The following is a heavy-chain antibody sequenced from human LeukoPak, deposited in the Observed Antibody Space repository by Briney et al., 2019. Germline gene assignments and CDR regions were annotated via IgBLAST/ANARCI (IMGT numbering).Heavy chain of an antibody. Sequence: GGSLRLSCTASGFTFSTHSMHWVRQAPGKGPVWVSRINSDGSSTRYTDSVTGRFTISRDNAKNTVYLQMNSLRAEDTAVYYCATDCAGNSLWYYYGLGVWGQGTTVTVSS. CDR1: GFTFSTHS. V-gene: IGHV3-74*01. J-gene: IGHJ6*02. CDR3: ATDCAGNSLWYYYGLGV. CDR2: INSDGSST. D-gene: IGHD4-23*01.